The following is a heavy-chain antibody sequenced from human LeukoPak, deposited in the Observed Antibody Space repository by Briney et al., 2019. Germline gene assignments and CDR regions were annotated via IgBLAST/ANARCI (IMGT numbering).Heavy chain of an antibody. V-gene: IGHV5-51*01. CDR3: ARLTHGYGGTGGAFDI. Sequence: GESLKISCKGSGYSFTSYWIGWVRQMPGKGLEWMGIIYPGDSDTRYSPSFQGQVTISADKSISTAYLQWSSLKASDTAMYYCARLTHGYGGTGGAFDIWGQGTMVTVSS. J-gene: IGHJ3*02. D-gene: IGHD4-23*01. CDR2: IYPGDSDT. CDR1: GYSFTSYW.